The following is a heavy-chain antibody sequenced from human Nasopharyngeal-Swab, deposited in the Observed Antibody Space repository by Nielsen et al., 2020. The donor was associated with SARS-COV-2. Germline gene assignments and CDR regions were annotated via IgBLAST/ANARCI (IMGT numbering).Heavy chain of an antibody. CDR1: GFTFSSYA. CDR3: ARDQGGMFDP. V-gene: IGHV3-30-3*01. J-gene: IGHJ5*02. Sequence: GRSLRLSCPASGFTFSSYAMHWVSQAPGKGLEWVAVISYVGSNKYYADSVKGRFTISRDNSKNTLYLQMNSLRAEDTAVYYCARDQGGMFDPWGQGTLVTVSS. CDR2: ISYVGSNK.